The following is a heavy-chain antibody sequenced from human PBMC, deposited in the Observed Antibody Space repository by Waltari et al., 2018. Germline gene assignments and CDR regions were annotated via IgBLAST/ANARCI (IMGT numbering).Heavy chain of an antibody. D-gene: IGHD1-26*01. J-gene: IGHJ3*02. CDR2: IYYSGST. Sequence: QLQLQESGPGLVKPSETLSLTCTVSGGSISSSSYYWGWIRQPPGKGLEWIGSIYYSGSTYYNPSLKSRVTISEDTSKNQFSLKLSSVTAADTAVYYCARERPIVGDWIPDDAFDIWGQGTMVTVSS. V-gene: IGHV4-39*02. CDR3: ARERPIVGDWIPDDAFDI. CDR1: GGSISSSSYY.